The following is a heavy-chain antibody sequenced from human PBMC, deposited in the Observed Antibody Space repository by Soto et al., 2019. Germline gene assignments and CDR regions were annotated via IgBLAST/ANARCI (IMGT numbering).Heavy chain of an antibody. V-gene: IGHV3-30-3*01. Sequence: GGSLRLSCAASGFTFSSHWMHWVRQAPGKGLVWVAVISYDGSNKYYADSVKGRFTISRDNSKNTLYLQMNSLRAEDTAVYYCARSYDILTGYALLFDYWGQGTLVTVSS. CDR1: GFTFSSHW. CDR2: ISYDGSNK. J-gene: IGHJ4*02. D-gene: IGHD3-9*01. CDR3: ARSYDILTGYALLFDY.